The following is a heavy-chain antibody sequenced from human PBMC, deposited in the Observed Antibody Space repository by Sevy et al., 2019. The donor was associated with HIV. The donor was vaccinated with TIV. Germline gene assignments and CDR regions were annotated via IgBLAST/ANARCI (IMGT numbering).Heavy chain of an antibody. CDR3: ARTCGGDCYSRDAFDI. CDR2: ISSSSSTI. D-gene: IGHD2-21*02. Sequence: GGSLRLSCAASGFTFSSYSMNWVRQAPGKGLEWVSYISSSSSTIYYADSVKGRFTISRDNAKNSLYLQMNSLRDEDTAVYYSARTCGGDCYSRDAFDIWGQGTMVTVSS. CDR1: GFTFSSYS. V-gene: IGHV3-48*02. J-gene: IGHJ3*02.